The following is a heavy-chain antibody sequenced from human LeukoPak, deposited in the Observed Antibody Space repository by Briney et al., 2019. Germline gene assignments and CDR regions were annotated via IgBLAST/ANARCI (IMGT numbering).Heavy chain of an antibody. J-gene: IGHJ4*02. D-gene: IGHD3-10*01. CDR2: IYSSGST. CDR1: GGSISGHY. V-gene: IGHV4-4*07. CDR3: ATSYGSGSYPFDY. Sequence: KASETLSLTCTVSGGSISGHYWTWIRQPAGRGLEWIGRIYSSGSTYYNPSLMSRVTISLDTSNNQFSLKLSSVTAADTAVYYCATSYGSGSYPFDYWGQGTLVTVSS.